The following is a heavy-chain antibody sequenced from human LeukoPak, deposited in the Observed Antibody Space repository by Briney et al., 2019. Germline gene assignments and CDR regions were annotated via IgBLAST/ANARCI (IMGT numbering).Heavy chain of an antibody. CDR3: ARRITYMDV. D-gene: IGHD3-10*01. J-gene: IGHJ6*03. CDR1: GCSISTYH. CDR2: IYTSGST. Sequence: SETLSLTCTVSGCSISTYHWSWIRQPPGKGLEWIGYIYTSGSTSYNPSLNSRVTISVDTSKNQFSLKLTSVTAADTAVYYCARRITYMDVWGNGTTVTVSS. V-gene: IGHV4-4*08.